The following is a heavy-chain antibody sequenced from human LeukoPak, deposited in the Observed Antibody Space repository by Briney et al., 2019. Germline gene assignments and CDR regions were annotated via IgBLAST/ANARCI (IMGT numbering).Heavy chain of an antibody. V-gene: IGHV5-51*01. D-gene: IGHD3-10*01. J-gene: IGHJ5*02. CDR2: IYPGDSDT. CDR1: GHSFTSYW. CDR3: ARRLYGSGSYSKNWFDP. Sequence: GESLKISCKGSGHSFTSYWIGWVRQMPGKGLEWMGIIYPGDSDTRYSPSFQGQVTISADKSISTAYLQWSSLKASDTAMYYCARRLYGSGSYSKNWFDPWGQGTLVTVSS.